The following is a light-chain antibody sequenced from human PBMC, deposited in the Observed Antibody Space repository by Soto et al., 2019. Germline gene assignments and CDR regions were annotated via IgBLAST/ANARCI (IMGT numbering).Light chain of an antibody. CDR3: QQGHNWPLT. CDR1: QSINSE. CDR2: GAS. Sequence: EIVMTQSPATLSLSPGERAALSCRASQSINSELAWYHQKPGQPPRLLIYGASTMATGVPARLTGSESGSEFTLTISGLQSEDFAVYYCQQGHNWPLTFGQGTRLEI. V-gene: IGKV3-15*01. J-gene: IGKJ2*01.